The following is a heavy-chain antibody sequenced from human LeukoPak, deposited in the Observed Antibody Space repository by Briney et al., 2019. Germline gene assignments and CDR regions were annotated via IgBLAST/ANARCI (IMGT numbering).Heavy chain of an antibody. J-gene: IGHJ6*03. CDR1: GFTFSSYW. V-gene: IGHV3-7*01. Sequence: GGSLRLSCEVSGFTFSSYWMSWVRQAPGKGLEWVANIKEDGSEKYYVDSVKGRFTISRDNAKNTLYLQMNSLRAEDTAVYYCAREREFPYYYYYMDVWGKGTTVTVSS. CDR2: IKEDGSEK. CDR3: AREREFPYYYYYMDV.